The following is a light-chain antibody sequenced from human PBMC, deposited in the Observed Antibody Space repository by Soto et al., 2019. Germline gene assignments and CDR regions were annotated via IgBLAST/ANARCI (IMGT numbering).Light chain of an antibody. CDR3: QQRNSYPIT. V-gene: IGKV1-5*03. CDR1: QSISSW. CDR2: KAS. J-gene: IGKJ5*01. Sequence: DIQMTQSAATLSASLGDRVTITCRASQSISSWLAWYQQKQGKAPKLLIYKASSLESGVPSRFSGSGYGTEFNLTISSLQPEDFATYYCQQRNSYPITFGQGTRLEIK.